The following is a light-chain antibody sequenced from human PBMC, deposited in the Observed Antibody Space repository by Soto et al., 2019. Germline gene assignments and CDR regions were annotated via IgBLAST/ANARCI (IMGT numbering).Light chain of an antibody. CDR3: QQYNNWPPIT. V-gene: IGKV3-15*01. J-gene: IGKJ5*01. CDR1: QSVSSN. CDR2: GAS. Sequence: EIVMTQSPATLSVSPGERATLSCRASQSVSSNLAWYQQKPGQAPRLLIYGASTRATGIPTRFSGSGSGTAFTLTIGSLQSEDFAVYYCQQYNNWPPITFGQGTRLEIK.